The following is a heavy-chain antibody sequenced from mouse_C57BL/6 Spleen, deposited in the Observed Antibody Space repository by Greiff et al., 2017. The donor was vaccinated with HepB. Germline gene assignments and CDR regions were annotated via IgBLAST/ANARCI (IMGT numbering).Heavy chain of an antibody. Sequence: DVQLQESGPGLVKPSQSLSLTCSVTGYSITSGYYWNWIRQFPGNKLEWMGYISYDGSNNYNPSLKNRISITRDTSKNQFFLKLNSVTTEDTATYYCARVVPPTVVDYYAMDYWGQGTSVTVSS. D-gene: IGHD1-1*01. J-gene: IGHJ4*01. CDR2: ISYDGSN. CDR1: GYSITSGYY. V-gene: IGHV3-6*01. CDR3: ARVVPPTVVDYYAMDY.